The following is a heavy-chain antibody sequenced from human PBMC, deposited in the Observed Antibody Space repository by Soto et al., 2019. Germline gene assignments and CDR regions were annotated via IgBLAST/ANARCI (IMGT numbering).Heavy chain of an antibody. CDR2: INAGNGNT. Sequence: ASVKVSCKASGYTFTSYAMHWVRQAPGQRLEWMGWINAGNGNTKYSQKFQGRVTITRDTSASTAYMELSSLRSEDTAVYYCARYWSFGGVIICAFDIWGHGTIVTASS. CDR3: ARYWSFGGVIICAFDI. CDR1: GYTFTSYA. V-gene: IGHV1-3*01. D-gene: IGHD3-16*02. J-gene: IGHJ3*02.